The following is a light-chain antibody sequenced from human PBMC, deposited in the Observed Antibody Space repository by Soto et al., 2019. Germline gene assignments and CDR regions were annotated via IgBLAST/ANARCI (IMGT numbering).Light chain of an antibody. Sequence: QSALSQPASVSGSPGQSITISCTGTSSDVGSYNLVSWYQQHPGKAPKLLIYEVTKPPSGVSHRFSGSKSGNPASLKISGLPPEDEADYYCCSYAAHTTYVFGTGTKVTVL. CDR2: EVT. CDR3: CSYAAHTTYV. V-gene: IGLV2-23*02. J-gene: IGLJ1*01. CDR1: SSDVGSYNL.